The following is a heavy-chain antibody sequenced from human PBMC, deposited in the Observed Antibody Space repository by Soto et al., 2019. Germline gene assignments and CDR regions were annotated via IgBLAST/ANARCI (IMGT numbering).Heavy chain of an antibody. CDR1: GFTFSSYS. Sequence: EVQLVESGGGLVQPGGSLRLSCEASGFTFSSYSMIWVRQAPGKGLEWVSSISTTSTYIYYADSVKGRFTISRDNAKNSLYLLMNSLRAEDTAVYYCAREGSLYNDPISTCADYWGQGTLVSVSS. J-gene: IGHJ4*02. D-gene: IGHD1-1*01. V-gene: IGHV3-21*01. CDR2: ISTTSTYI. CDR3: AREGSLYNDPISTCADY.